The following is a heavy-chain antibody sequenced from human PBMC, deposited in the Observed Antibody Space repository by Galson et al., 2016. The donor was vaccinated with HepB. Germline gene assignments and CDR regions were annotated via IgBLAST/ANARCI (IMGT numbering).Heavy chain of an antibody. CDR1: GGSISTYY. D-gene: IGHD5-12*01. J-gene: IGHJ3*02. Sequence: SETLSLTCAVSGGSISTYYWSWIRQTPGKGLEWLGYVYYTGFANYSPSPKSRLTISVDTSKNQLSLTLRSVTAADTAVYDCAGDRDAGYLDDFDICGQGTMVTVSS. V-gene: IGHV4-59*01. CDR2: VYYTGFA. CDR3: AGDRDAGYLDDFDI.